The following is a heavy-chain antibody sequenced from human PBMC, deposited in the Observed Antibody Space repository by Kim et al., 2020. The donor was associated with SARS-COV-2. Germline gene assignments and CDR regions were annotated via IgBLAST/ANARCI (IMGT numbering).Heavy chain of an antibody. D-gene: IGHD5-18*01. CDR2: ISDSSTYI. V-gene: IGHV3-21*01. CDR1: GFTFSSHT. J-gene: IGHJ4*02. CDR3: ARTYSNAWYD. Sequence: GGSLRLSCVASGFTFSSHTMAWVRQSPGRGLEWVASISDSSTYIYYADSMRGRFTISRDNAKNSVYLQMDSLRAEDTALYYCARTYSNAWYDWGQGTLVTVSS.